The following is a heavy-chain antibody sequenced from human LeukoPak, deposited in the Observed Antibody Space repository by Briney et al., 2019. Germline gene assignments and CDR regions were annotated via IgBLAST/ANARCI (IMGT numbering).Heavy chain of an antibody. CDR2: ILGLGGAGRT. Sequence: PGGTLRLSCSASGFSFSTDGMSWVRQAPGKGLEWVSGILGLGGAGRTYYADSVKGRFTISRDNSKNTLYLQMNSLRAEDTAVYYCAKEKGYSSVIGYWGQGTLVTVSS. J-gene: IGHJ4*02. D-gene: IGHD6-19*01. V-gene: IGHV3-23*01. CDR1: GFSFSTDG. CDR3: AKEKGYSSVIGY.